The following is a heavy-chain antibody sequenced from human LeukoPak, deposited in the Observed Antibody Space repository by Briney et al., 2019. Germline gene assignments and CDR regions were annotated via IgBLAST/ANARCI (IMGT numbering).Heavy chain of an antibody. CDR3: AKGFYDNSASGVFDI. J-gene: IGHJ3*02. Sequence: GGSLRLSCAASGFTFSSYWMHWVRQAPGKGLVWVSRINSDGSSTSYADSVKGRFTISRDNSKNTLYLQMNSLRAEDTAVYYCAKGFYDNSASGVFDIWGQGTMATVSS. D-gene: IGHD3-22*01. CDR1: GFTFSSYW. V-gene: IGHV3-74*01. CDR2: INSDGSST.